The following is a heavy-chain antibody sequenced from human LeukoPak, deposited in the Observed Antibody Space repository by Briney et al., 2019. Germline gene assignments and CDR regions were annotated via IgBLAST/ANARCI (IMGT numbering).Heavy chain of an antibody. CDR2: IKQDGSEK. D-gene: IGHD3-22*01. CDR1: GFTFSRSW. CDR3: AREGDYYDSSGYLSTPGYFDY. Sequence: PGGSLRLSCAASGFTFSRSWMHWVRQAPGKGLEWVANIKQDGSEKYYVDSVKGRFTISRDNAKNSLYLQMNSLRAEDTAVYYCAREGDYYDSSGYLSTPGYFDYWGQGTLVTVSS. J-gene: IGHJ4*02. V-gene: IGHV3-7*01.